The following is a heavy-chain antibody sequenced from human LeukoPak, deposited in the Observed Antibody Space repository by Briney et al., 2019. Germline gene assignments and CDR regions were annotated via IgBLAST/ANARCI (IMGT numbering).Heavy chain of an antibody. V-gene: IGHV3-66*01. D-gene: IGHD5-18*01. CDR1: GSTVSSNY. J-gene: IGHJ4*02. CDR2: IYSGGST. Sequence: GGSLRLSCAASGSTVSSNYMSWVRQAPGKGLEWVSVIYSGGSTYYADPVKGRFTISRDNSKNTLYLQMNSLRAEDTAVYYCARGSGYSYVDYWGQGTLVTVSS. CDR3: ARGSGYSYVDY.